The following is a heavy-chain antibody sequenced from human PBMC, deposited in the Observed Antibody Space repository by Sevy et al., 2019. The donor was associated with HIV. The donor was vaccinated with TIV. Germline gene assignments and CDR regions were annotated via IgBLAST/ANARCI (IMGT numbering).Heavy chain of an antibody. Sequence: SETLSLTCAVYGGSFSGYYWSWIRQPPGKGLEWIGEINHCGSTNYNPSLKSRVTISVDTSKNQFSLKLSSVTAADTAVYYCASRVQRGYYFDYWGQGTLVTVSS. V-gene: IGHV4-34*01. J-gene: IGHJ4*02. CDR2: INHCGST. CDR3: ASRVQRGYYFDY. CDR1: GGSFSGYY. D-gene: IGHD1-1*01.